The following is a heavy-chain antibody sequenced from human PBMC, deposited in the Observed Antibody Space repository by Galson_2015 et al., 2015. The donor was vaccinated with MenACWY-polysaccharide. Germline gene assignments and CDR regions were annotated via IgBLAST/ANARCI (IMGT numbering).Heavy chain of an antibody. V-gene: IGHV3-48*01. CDR1: GFTFSSYL. J-gene: IGHJ4*02. Sequence: SLRLSCAVSGFTFSSYLMTWVRQAPGKGLEWVSYIGTSSSTISYADSVEGRFTISRDNSRNMLYLQMNSLRAEDTAVYHCVKSGLGNLGYSMVRGVDYWGRGTLATVSS. D-gene: IGHD3-10*01. CDR3: VKSGLGNLGYSMVRGVDY. CDR2: IGTSSSTI.